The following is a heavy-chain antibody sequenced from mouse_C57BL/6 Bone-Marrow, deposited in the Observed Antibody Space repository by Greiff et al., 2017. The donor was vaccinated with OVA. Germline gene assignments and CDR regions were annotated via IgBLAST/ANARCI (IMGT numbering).Heavy chain of an antibody. CDR3: ARDPDGRGFDY. J-gene: IGHJ2*01. CDR1: GFTFSDFY. CDR2: RRNKANDYTT. D-gene: IGHD2-3*01. Sequence: EVNVVESGGGLVQSGRSLRLSCATSGFTFSDFYMEWVRQAPGKGLEWIAARRNKANDYTTEYSASVKGRFIVSRDTSQSILYLQMNALRAEDTAIYYCARDPDGRGFDYWGQGTTLTVSS. V-gene: IGHV7-1*01.